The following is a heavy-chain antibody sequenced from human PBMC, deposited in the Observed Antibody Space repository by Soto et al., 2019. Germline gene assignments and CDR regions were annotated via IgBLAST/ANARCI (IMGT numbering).Heavy chain of an antibody. CDR2: IFPTDEK. D-gene: IGHD6-19*01. CDR1: GFSLGNDGMG. CDR3: ARIFGAGWSGGFRYYGMDV. J-gene: IGHJ6*02. Sequence: QVTLKESGPVLMKTTETLTLTCAVSGFSLGNDGMGVTWIRQTPGRALEWLAHIFPTDEKSYSPTLKNRLVISKDTSKGQVVLTMPNVNPLDTATYYCARIFGAGWSGGFRYYGMDVWGQGTAVTVSS. V-gene: IGHV2-26*01.